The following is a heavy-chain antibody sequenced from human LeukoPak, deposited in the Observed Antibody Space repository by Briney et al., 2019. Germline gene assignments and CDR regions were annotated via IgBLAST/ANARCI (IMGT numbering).Heavy chain of an antibody. CDR2: IYYSGST. CDR3: AREDIVLMVYAIGWSHWFDP. J-gene: IGHJ5*02. Sequence: SETLSLTCTVSGGSISSSSYCWGWIRQPPGKGLEWIGSIYYSGSTYYNPSLKSRVTISVDTSKNQFSLKLSSVTAADTAVYYCAREDIVLMVYAIGWSHWFDPWGQGTLVTVSS. D-gene: IGHD2-8*01. V-gene: IGHV4-39*07. CDR1: GGSISSSSYC.